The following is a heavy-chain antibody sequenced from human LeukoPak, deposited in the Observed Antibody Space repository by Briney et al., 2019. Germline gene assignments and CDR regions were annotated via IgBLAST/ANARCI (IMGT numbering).Heavy chain of an antibody. CDR2: IYHSGST. D-gene: IGHD6-6*01. CDR3: ARSPFPYSSSSHYYMDV. V-gene: IGHV4-34*01. Sequence: SETLSLTCAVYAGSFSGYYWSWIRQPPGKGLEWIGSIYHSGSTYYNPSLKSRVTISVDTSKNQFSLKLSSVTPADTAVYYCARSPFPYSSSSHYYMDVWGKGTTVTVSS. CDR1: AGSFSGYY. J-gene: IGHJ6*03.